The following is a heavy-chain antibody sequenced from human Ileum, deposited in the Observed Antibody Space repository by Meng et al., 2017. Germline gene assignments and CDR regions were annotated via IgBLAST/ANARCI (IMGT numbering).Heavy chain of an antibody. Sequence: GESLKISCAASGFTFNRYTMSWVRQAPGKGLAWVSSISGSGFNIFYADSVKGRFTISRDNSKNTLYLQMNNLRAEDTAVYYCAKDLTTLADWAQGSLSTFPS. D-gene: IGHD4-23*01. CDR3: AKDLTTLAD. J-gene: IGHJ4*02. V-gene: IGHV3-23*01. CDR2: ISGSGFNI. CDR1: GFTFNRYT.